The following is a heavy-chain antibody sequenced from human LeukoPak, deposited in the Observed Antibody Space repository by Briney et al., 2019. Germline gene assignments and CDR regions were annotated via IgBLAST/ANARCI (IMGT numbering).Heavy chain of an antibody. D-gene: IGHD3-9*01. CDR2: INPNSGGT. CDR3: ARVRGSRYDILTGYYDFDP. J-gene: IGHJ5*02. V-gene: IGHV1-2*02. Sequence: ASVKVSCKASGYTFTGYYMHWVRQAPGQGLEWMGWINPNSGGTNYAQTFQGRVTMTRDTSISTAYMELSRLRSDDTAVYYCARVRGSRYDILTGYYDFDPWGQGTLVTVSS. CDR1: GYTFTGYY.